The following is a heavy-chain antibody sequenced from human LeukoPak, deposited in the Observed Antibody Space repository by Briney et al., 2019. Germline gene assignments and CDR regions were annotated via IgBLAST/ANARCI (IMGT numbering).Heavy chain of an antibody. J-gene: IGHJ5*02. CDR2: IWYDGSNK. CDR3: AKDHRSSRSPPPEFDP. CDR1: GFTFSSYG. Sequence: GGSLRLSCAASGFTFSSYGMHWVRQAPGKGLEWVALIWYDGSNKYDADSVKGRFTIARDNSKTTLYLQMNSLRAEATTVYYCAKDHRSSRSPPPEFDPSGQGTLVTASS. V-gene: IGHV3-33*06. D-gene: IGHD6-13*01.